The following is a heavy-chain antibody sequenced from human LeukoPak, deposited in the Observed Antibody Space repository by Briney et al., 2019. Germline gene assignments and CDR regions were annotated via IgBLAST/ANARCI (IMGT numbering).Heavy chain of an antibody. CDR2: IYYSGST. J-gene: IGHJ6*02. V-gene: IGHV4-59*01. Sequence: SETLSLTCTVSGASISSYYWSWIRQPPGKGLEWIGYIYYSGSTNYNPSLKSRVTISVDTSKNQFSLKLSSVTAGDTAVYYCATTQTIYYYYGMDVWGQGTTVTVSS. CDR3: ATTQTIYYYYGMDV. CDR1: GASISSYY. D-gene: IGHD1-1*01.